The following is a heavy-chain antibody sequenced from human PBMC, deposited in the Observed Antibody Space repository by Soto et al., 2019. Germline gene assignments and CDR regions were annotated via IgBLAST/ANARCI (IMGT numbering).Heavy chain of an antibody. CDR3: VKREDPGTTGNHYFDY. CDR1: GFTFSSYG. Sequence: GGSLRLSCAASGFTFSSYGMSWVRQAPGKGLEWVSAISGSGYTTFYEDSVKGRFTISRDNSKDTLDLQMNSLRVEDTAVYYCVKREDPGTTGNHYFDYWGQGTLVTVSS. D-gene: IGHD1-1*01. CDR2: ISGSGYTT. J-gene: IGHJ4*02. V-gene: IGHV3-23*01.